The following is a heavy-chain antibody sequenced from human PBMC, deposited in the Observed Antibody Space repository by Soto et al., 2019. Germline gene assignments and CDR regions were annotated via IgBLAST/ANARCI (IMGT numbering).Heavy chain of an antibody. V-gene: IGHV4-59*01. CDR1: GGSISSYY. CDR2: IYYSGST. J-gene: IGHJ6*02. CDR3: ARDSSREAYYYYGMDV. Sequence: SETLSLTCTVSGGSISSYYWSWIRQPPWKGLEWIGYIYYSGSTNYNPSLKSRVTISVDTSKNHFYLKLSSVTAADTAVYYCARDSSREAYYYYGMDVWGQGTTVTVSS.